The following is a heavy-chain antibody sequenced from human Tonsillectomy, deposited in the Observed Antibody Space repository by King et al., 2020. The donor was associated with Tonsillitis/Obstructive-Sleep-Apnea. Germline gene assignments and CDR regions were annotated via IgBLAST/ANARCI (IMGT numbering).Heavy chain of an antibody. CDR1: GGSFSGYY. CDR3: SSGPSIVATGFDY. V-gene: IGHV4-34*01. D-gene: IGHD5-12*01. CDR2: INHSGST. J-gene: IGHJ4*02. Sequence: VQLQQWGAGLLKPSETLSLTCAIYGGSFSGYYWSWIRQPPGKGLEWIGEINHSGSTNYNPSLKSRVTISVDTSQNQFSLQMGSGTAADTAFYYCSSGPSIVATGFDYWGQGTLVTVSS.